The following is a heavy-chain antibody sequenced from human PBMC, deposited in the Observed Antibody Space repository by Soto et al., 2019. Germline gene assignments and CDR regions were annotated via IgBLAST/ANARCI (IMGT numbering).Heavy chain of an antibody. CDR2: IYYSGST. Sequence: SETLSLTCTVSGGSISSSSYYWGWIRQPPGKGLEWIGSIYYSGSTYYNPSLKSRVTISVDTSKNQFSLKLSSVTAADTAVYYCARLDSSGHYYVDYWGQGTLVTVSS. CDR3: ARLDSSGHYYVDY. D-gene: IGHD3-22*01. J-gene: IGHJ4*02. CDR1: GGSISSSSYY. V-gene: IGHV4-39*01.